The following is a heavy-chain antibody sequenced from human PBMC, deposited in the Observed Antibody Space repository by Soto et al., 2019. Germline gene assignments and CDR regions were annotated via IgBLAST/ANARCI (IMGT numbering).Heavy chain of an antibody. CDR2: ISGSGGST. Sequence: EVQLLESGGGLVQPGGSLRLSCAASGFTFSSYAMSWVRQAPGKGLEWVSAISGSGGSTYYADSVKGRFTISRDNSKNTLYLQMNSLRAEDTAVYYCAKGSASSSWYSGRRYYYYYYMDVWGKGTTVTVSS. J-gene: IGHJ6*03. CDR3: AKGSASSSWYSGRRYYYYYYMDV. CDR1: GFTFSSYA. D-gene: IGHD6-13*01. V-gene: IGHV3-23*01.